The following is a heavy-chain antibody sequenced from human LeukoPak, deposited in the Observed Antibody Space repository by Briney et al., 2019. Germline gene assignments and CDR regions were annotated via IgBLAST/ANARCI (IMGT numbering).Heavy chain of an antibody. V-gene: IGHV3-7*01. CDR1: GFTXSSYW. CDR3: ARRYFDY. Sequence: SLRLXXAASGFTXSSYWMSWVRLAPGKGLEWVANIKQDGNEKYYVHSLNGRFTISRDNAKTSLYLQMNSLSAEDTAVYYCARRYFDYWGQGTLVTVSS. J-gene: IGHJ4*02. CDR2: IKQDGNEK.